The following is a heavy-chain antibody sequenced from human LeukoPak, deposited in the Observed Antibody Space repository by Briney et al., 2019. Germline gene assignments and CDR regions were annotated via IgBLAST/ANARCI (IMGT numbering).Heavy chain of an antibody. J-gene: IGHJ4*02. Sequence: GGSPRLSCAASGFTFSSYAMHWVRQAPGKGLEWVAVISYDGSNKYYADSVKGRFTISRDNSKNTLYLQMNSLRAEDTAVYYCARGRIDCSGGSCYYPVFDYWGQGTLVTVSP. CDR2: ISYDGSNK. V-gene: IGHV3-30-3*01. CDR3: ARGRIDCSGGSCYYPVFDY. D-gene: IGHD2-15*01. CDR1: GFTFSSYA.